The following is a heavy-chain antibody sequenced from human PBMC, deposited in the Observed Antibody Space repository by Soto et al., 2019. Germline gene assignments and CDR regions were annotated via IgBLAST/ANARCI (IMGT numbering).Heavy chain of an antibody. CDR1: GYTFTSYG. Sequence: ASVKVSCEASGYTFTSYGISWVRQAPGQGLEWMGWISAYNGKTNYAQKLQGRVTMTTDTSTSTAYMELRSLRSDDTAVYYCAREEVGLVNYYYGMDVWGQGTTVTVSS. CDR3: AREEVGLVNYYYGMDV. J-gene: IGHJ6*02. D-gene: IGHD6-6*01. V-gene: IGHV1-18*01. CDR2: ISAYNGKT.